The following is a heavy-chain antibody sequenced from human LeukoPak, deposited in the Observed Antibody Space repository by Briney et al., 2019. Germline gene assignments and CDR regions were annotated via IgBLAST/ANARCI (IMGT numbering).Heavy chain of an antibody. CDR3: ARSKGIPGYYYGMDV. CDR2: IWYNGSNE. V-gene: IGHV3-33*01. D-gene: IGHD2-21*01. CDR1: GFTFGSYG. Sequence: GRSLRLSCAASGFTFGSYGMHWVRQAPGKGLEWVAVIWYNGSNEYYTDSVKGRFTISRDNSKNILSLQMNSLRAEDTAFYYCARSKGIPGYYYGMDVWGQGTTVTVSS. J-gene: IGHJ6*02.